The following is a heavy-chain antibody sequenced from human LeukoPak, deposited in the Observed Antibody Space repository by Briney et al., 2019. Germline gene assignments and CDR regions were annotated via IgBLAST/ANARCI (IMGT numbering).Heavy chain of an antibody. V-gene: IGHV1-2*02. CDR2: INPNSGGT. J-gene: IGHJ4*02. D-gene: IGHD6-13*01. CDR3: ARSAESSSWVEFDY. Sequence: ASVKVSCKASGYSFTGYYMHWVRQAPGQGLEWMGWINPNSGGTKYAQKFKGRVTMTRDTSISTAYMELSRLRSDGTAVYYCARSAESSSWVEFDYWGQGTLVTVSS. CDR1: GYSFTGYY.